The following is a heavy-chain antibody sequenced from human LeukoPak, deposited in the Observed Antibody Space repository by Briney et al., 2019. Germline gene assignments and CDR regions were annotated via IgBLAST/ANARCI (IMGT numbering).Heavy chain of an antibody. CDR3: ARVLQGYCSGTSCAYSIDY. V-gene: IGHV3-66*01. Sequence: GGSLRLSCAASGFTVSRNYMSWVRQAPGKGLEWVSVIYSGGETYYADSVKGRYTISRDNFKNTLYLQMNSLRAEDTAVYYCARVLQGYCSGTSCAYSIDYWGQGTLVTVSS. D-gene: IGHD2-15*01. CDR2: IYSGGET. CDR1: GFTVSRNY. J-gene: IGHJ4*02.